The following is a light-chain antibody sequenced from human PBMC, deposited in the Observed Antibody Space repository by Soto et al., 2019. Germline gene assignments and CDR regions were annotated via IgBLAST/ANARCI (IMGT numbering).Light chain of an antibody. V-gene: IGLV1-44*01. CDR1: GSNIGSNA. Sequence: QSVLTQPPSASGTPGQRITISCSGSGSNIGSNAVTWYHQLPRTAPKLLIYTNNQRPSGVPDRFSGSKSGTSASVAISGLQSGDEADFYCATWDDSLNGYVFGTGTKLTVL. CDR3: ATWDDSLNGYV. J-gene: IGLJ1*01. CDR2: TNN.